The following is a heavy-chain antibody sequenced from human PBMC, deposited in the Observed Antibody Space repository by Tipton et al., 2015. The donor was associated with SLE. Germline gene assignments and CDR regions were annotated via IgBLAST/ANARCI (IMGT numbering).Heavy chain of an antibody. Sequence: TLSLTCTVSGGSISSYYWSWIRQPPGKGLEWIGYIYYSGSTNYNPSLKSRVTISVDTSKNQFSLKLSSVTAADTAVYYCAGELRPGFGELSPDYAFDIWGQGTMVTVSS. D-gene: IGHD3-10*01. CDR1: GGSISSYY. CDR2: IYYSGST. J-gene: IGHJ3*02. V-gene: IGHV4-59*01. CDR3: AGELRPGFGELSPDYAFDI.